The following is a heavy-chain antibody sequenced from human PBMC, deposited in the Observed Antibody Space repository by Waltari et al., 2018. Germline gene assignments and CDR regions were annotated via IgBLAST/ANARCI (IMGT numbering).Heavy chain of an antibody. CDR1: GFLFSTYA. J-gene: IGHJ1*01. D-gene: IGHD2-2*01. CDR2: ISGEGENS. CDR3: AKDEGYAGKDGDLRH. Sequence: EVQLVDSGGDLVQPGESLRLSCGISGFLFSTYAMRWVRQAPGKGLEWVSGISGEGENSYYADSVKGRFTISRDNSRNILYLQMNRLRADDTGVYYCAKDEGYAGKDGDLRHWGQGSLVSVSS. V-gene: IGHV3-23*04.